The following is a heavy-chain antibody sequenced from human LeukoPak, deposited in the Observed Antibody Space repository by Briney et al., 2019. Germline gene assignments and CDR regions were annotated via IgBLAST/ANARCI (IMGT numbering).Heavy chain of an antibody. CDR2: IYYSGST. CDR3: AREGRWELLPPYYYYGMDV. J-gene: IGHJ6*02. D-gene: IGHD1-26*01. V-gene: IGHV4-39*07. CDR1: GGSISSSSYY. Sequence: PSETLSLTFTVPGGSISSSSYYWGWIRQPPGKGLEWIGSIYYSGSTYYNPSLKSRVTISVDTSKNQFSLKLSSVTAADTAVYYCAREGRWELLPPYYYYGMDVWGQGTTVTVSS.